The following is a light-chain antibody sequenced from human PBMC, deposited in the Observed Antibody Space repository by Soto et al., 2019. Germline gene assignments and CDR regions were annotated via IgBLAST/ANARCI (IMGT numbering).Light chain of an antibody. J-gene: IGKJ5*01. CDR2: GAS. CDR1: QNVDSNY. Sequence: EIVLTQSPGTLSLSPGERATLSCRASQNVDSNYLAWYQQKPGHAPSISIFGASGRATGIPDRLSGSGSGTDFTLTISRPEPEDSAVYYCQQFDDSVTFGQGTRLEIK. CDR3: QQFDDSVT. V-gene: IGKV3-20*01.